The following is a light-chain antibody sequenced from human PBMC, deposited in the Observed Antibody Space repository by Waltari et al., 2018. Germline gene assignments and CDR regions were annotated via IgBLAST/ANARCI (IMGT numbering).Light chain of an antibody. Sequence: QSALTQPPSASGSPGQSVTISCTGTASDVGGYNYVSWYQHHPGKAPKLLIFAVNKRPAGVPDRFSGSRSGNTASLTVSGLQAKDEADYYCSSYAGSKTIFGGGTKLTVL. CDR1: ASDVGGYNY. J-gene: IGLJ2*01. CDR2: AVN. V-gene: IGLV2-8*01. CDR3: SSYAGSKTI.